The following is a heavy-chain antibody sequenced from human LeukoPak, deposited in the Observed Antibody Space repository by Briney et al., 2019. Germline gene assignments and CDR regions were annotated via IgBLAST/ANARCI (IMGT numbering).Heavy chain of an antibody. Sequence: GASVKVSCKASGGTFSSYGISWVRQAPGQGLEWMGWISAYNGNTNYAQKLQGRVTMTTDTSTSTAYMELRRLRSDDTAVYYCASGLAPYSSSGEQIYWGQGTLVTVSS. D-gene: IGHD6-6*01. J-gene: IGHJ4*02. V-gene: IGHV1-18*01. CDR2: ISAYNGNT. CDR1: GGTFSSYG. CDR3: ASGLAPYSSSGEQIY.